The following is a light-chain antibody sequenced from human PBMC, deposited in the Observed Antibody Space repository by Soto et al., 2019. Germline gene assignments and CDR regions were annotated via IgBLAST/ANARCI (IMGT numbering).Light chain of an antibody. CDR3: QKYGSSPWT. Sequence: EIVLTQSPGTLSLSPGERATLSCRASQSVSSSYLAWYQQKPGQAPRPLIYGASSSAIGIPDRFSGGGSGTDFTRTSSRLEPEDFAVYYCQKYGSSPWTFGQGTKVEIK. V-gene: IGKV3-20*01. J-gene: IGKJ1*01. CDR2: GAS. CDR1: QSVSSSY.